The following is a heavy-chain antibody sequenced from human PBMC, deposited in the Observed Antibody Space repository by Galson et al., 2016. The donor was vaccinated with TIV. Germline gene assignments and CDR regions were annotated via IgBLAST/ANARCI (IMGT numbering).Heavy chain of an antibody. CDR1: GFRFSSFA. V-gene: IGHV3-23*03. CDR3: ARDSGYDIKWYPGGY. Sequence: SLRLSCAASGFRFSSFAMGWVRQAPGKGLEWVSGIYGGGNDPFNADSVKGRFTVSRDDSKNTLYLQMNSLRTEDTAFYYCARDSGYDIKWYPGGYWGQGTLVTVSS. J-gene: IGHJ4*02. CDR2: IYGGGNDP. D-gene: IGHD2-2*03.